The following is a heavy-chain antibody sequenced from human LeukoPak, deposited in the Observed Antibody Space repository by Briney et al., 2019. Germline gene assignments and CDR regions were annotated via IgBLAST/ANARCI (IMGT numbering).Heavy chain of an antibody. CDR2: ISSDGVNQ. Sequence: GGSLRLSCAVSGFIFSNYGMQWVRQAPGKGLEWLALISSDGVNQYYTDSVRGRFTVSRDNSKSTLYPQMNSLRAEDTALYYCAKSLTTNIADLDYWGQGTLVAVSS. CDR3: AKSLTTNIADLDY. V-gene: IGHV3-33*06. D-gene: IGHD2-8*01. CDR1: GFIFSNYG. J-gene: IGHJ4*02.